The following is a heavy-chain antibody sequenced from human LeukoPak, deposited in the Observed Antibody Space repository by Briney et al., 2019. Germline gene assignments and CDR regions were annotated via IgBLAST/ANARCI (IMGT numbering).Heavy chain of an antibody. CDR1: GYSFISYW. D-gene: IGHD1-1*01. CDR3: ARSFAHVERYYFDY. Sequence: GESLKISCKGSGYSFISYWIGWVRQMPGKGLEWMGIIYPGDSDTTYSPSFQGQVTISVDKSINTAYLQWRSLKASDTAMYYCARSFAHVERYYFDYWGRGTLLTVSS. V-gene: IGHV5-51*01. CDR2: IYPGDSDT. J-gene: IGHJ4*02.